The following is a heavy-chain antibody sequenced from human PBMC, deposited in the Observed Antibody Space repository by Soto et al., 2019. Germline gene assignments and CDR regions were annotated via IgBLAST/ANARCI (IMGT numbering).Heavy chain of an antibody. CDR3: ARDQGYVHAFDI. D-gene: IGHD3-16*01. CDR2: IWYDGSNK. V-gene: IGHV3-33*01. J-gene: IGHJ3*02. Sequence: QVQLVESGGGVVQPGRSLRLSCAASGFTFRSYGMHWVRQAPGKGLEWVAVIWYDGSNKYYADSVKGRFTISRDNSKNMLYLQMNSLRAEDTAVYYCARDQGYVHAFDIWGQGTMVTVSS. CDR1: GFTFRSYG.